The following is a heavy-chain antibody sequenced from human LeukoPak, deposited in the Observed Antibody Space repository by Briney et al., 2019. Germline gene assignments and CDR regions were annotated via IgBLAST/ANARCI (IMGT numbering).Heavy chain of an antibody. D-gene: IGHD1-7*01. V-gene: IGHV1-2*02. CDR2: INPNSGGT. CDR3: ATGTTGFFDY. CDR1: EYTFTGSY. J-gene: IGHJ4*02. Sequence: ASVKVSCKASEYTFTGSYIHWLGQAPGQGPEWMGWINPNSGGTNYAQKFQGRVTMTRDTSINTANMELNSLTSDDTAVYYCATGTTGFFDYWDQGTLVTVSS.